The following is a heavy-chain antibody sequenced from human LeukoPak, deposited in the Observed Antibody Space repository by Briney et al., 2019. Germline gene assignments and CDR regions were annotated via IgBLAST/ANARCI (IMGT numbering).Heavy chain of an antibody. V-gene: IGHV1-18*01. J-gene: IGHJ4*02. CDR3: AREVVGSGSYYKDY. CDR1: GYTFTKYG. Sequence: ASVKVSCNASGYTFTKYGISWVRQAPGQGLEWMGWISTYNDNTNYAQKFQGRVTMTTDTSTSTVYMELRSLRSDDTAVYYCAREVVGSGSYYKDYWGQGTLVTVSS. CDR2: ISTYNDNT. D-gene: IGHD3-10*01.